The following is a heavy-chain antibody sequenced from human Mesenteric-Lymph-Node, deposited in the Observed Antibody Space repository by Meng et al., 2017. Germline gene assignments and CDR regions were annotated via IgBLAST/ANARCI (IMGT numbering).Heavy chain of an antibody. J-gene: IGHJ4*02. D-gene: IGHD2-21*02. CDR3: ARVGAYCGGDCYHPR. V-gene: IGHV4-30-4*01. Sequence: GQLHESGPGPVKPSQTLSLTCSVAGVSISSGDSYWSWIRQPPGKGLEWIGYIYYSGSTYYNPSLRSRVTISVDESKNQFSLRLSSVSAADTAVYYCARVGAYCGGDCYHPRWGQGTLVTVSS. CDR1: GVSISSGDSY. CDR2: IYYSGST.